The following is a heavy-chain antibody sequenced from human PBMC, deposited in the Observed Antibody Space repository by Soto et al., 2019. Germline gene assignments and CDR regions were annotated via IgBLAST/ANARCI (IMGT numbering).Heavy chain of an antibody. Sequence: SETLSLTCTAPGGSMNTYYWSWTRQPPGKGLEWMGYTYNRGSASYTPSLKSRVTMSLDTSRNQFSLRLSSVTAADTAVYYCARGTNYYDSSGYDQTSYYYAMDVWGQGTTVTVSS. J-gene: IGHJ6*02. CDR3: ARGTNYYDSSGYDQTSYYYAMDV. D-gene: IGHD3-22*01. CDR1: GGSMNTYY. V-gene: IGHV4-59*13. CDR2: TYNRGSA.